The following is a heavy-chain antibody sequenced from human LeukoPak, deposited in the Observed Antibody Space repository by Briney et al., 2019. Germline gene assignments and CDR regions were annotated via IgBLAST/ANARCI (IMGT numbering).Heavy chain of an antibody. V-gene: IGHV3-23*01. CDR3: AKCKAAMTGSQDY. D-gene: IGHD3-9*01. Sequence: GGSLRLSCAASGFTLSSYAMSWVRQAPGKGLDWVSVISGGDGSTYYADSVKGRFIISRDNSKNTLYLQMNSLRAEDTALYYCAKCKAAMTGSQDYWGQGTLVTVSS. CDR1: GFTLSSYA. J-gene: IGHJ4*02. CDR2: ISGGDGST.